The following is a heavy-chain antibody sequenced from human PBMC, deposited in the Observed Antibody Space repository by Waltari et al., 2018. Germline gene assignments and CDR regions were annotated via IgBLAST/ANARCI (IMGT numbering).Heavy chain of an antibody. Sequence: QVQLQESGPGLVKPSETLSLTCAVSGYSISSGYYWGWLRQPPGKGLEWIGSIYHSGSTYYNPSLKSRVTISVDTSKNQFSLKLSSVTAADTAVYYCAREKARSYYFDYWGQGTLVTVSS. CDR2: IYHSGST. V-gene: IGHV4-38-2*01. J-gene: IGHJ4*02. CDR1: GYSISSGYY. D-gene: IGHD1-26*01. CDR3: AREKARSYYFDY.